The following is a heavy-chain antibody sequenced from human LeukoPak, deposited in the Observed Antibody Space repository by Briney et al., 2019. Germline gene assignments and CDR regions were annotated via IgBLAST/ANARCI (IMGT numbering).Heavy chain of an antibody. Sequence: ASVKVSCKASGYTFTSYGISWVRQAPGQGLEWMGWISAYNGNTNYAQKLQGRVTMTTDTSTSTAYMELRSLRSDDTAVYYCATTRSELLSGAFDIWGQGTMVTVSS. CDR2: ISAYNGNT. D-gene: IGHD1-26*01. CDR1: GYTFTSYG. V-gene: IGHV1-18*01. J-gene: IGHJ3*02. CDR3: ATTRSELLSGAFDI.